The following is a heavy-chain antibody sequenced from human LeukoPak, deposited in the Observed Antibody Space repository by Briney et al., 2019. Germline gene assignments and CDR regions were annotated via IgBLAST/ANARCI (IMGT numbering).Heavy chain of an antibody. CDR1: GFTFSSYG. V-gene: IGHV3-30*02. CDR2: LRYDGSNK. D-gene: IGHD3-22*01. Sequence: PGGSLRLSCVASGFTFSSYGMHWVRQAPGKWLEWVAFLRYDGSNKYNEDSVKGRFTISRDNAKNTLYLQMNSLRTEDTALYFCAKDGYDASGNIEYWGQGTLVTVSS. CDR3: AKDGYDASGNIEY. J-gene: IGHJ4*02.